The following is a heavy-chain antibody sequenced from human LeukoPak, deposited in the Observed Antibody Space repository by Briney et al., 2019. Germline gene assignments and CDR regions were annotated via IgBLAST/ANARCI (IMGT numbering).Heavy chain of an antibody. CDR3: TTDIHEGVLKGLDY. CDR1: GFTFINAW. V-gene: IGHV3-15*01. Sequence: GGSLRLSCAASGFTFINAWMTWVRQAPGKGLEWVGRINSKTDGGTTDYAAPVNGRFSISRDDSKNTLYLQMNSLKTDDTAVYYCTTDIHEGVLKGLDYWGQGTLVTVSS. J-gene: IGHJ4*02. CDR2: INSKTDGGTT.